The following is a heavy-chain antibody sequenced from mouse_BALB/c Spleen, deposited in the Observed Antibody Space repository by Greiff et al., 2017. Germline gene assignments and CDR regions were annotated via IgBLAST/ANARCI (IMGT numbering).Heavy chain of an antibody. J-gene: IGHJ3*01. CDR1: GYSITSDYA. Sequence: EVQLQQSGPGLVKPSQSLSLTCTVTGYSITSDYAWNWIRQFPGNKLEWMGYISYSGSTSYNPSLKSRISITRDTSKNQFFLQLNSVTTEDTATYYCASEAWFAYWGQGTLVTVSA. CDR2: ISYSGST. V-gene: IGHV3-2*02. CDR3: ASEAWFAY.